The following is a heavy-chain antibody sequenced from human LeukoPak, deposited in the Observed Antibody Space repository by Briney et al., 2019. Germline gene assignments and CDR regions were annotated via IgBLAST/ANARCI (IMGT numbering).Heavy chain of an antibody. CDR1: GGTFSSYA. Sequence: SVKVSCKASGGTFSSYAISWVRQAPGQGLEWMGGIIPIFGTANYAQKFQGRVTITADESTSTAYMELSSLRSEDTAVYYCAREPRPSSWYHGRPVPVFDYWGQGTLVTVSS. CDR2: IIPIFGTA. V-gene: IGHV1-69*13. D-gene: IGHD6-13*01. CDR3: AREPRPSSWYHGRPVPVFDY. J-gene: IGHJ4*02.